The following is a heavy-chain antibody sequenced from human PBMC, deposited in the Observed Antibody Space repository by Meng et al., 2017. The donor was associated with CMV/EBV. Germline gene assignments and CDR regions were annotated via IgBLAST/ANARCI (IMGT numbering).Heavy chain of an antibody. CDR2: LSYDGSNR. Sequence: CAASGFTFSLYGMRGVREAPGKGLEWVAVLSYDGSNRYYADSVQDRFTISRDNSKNTLYLQMNSLRGEDTAVYYCAKGKWELVSVLEYWGQGTLVTVSS. V-gene: IGHV3-30*18. J-gene: IGHJ4*02. CDR3: AKGKWELVSVLEY. D-gene: IGHD1-26*01. CDR1: GFTFSLYG.